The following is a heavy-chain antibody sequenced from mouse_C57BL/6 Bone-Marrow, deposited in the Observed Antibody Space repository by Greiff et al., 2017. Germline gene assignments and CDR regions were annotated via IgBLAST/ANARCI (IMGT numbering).Heavy chain of an antibody. CDR3: ARAPYYYGSSYVRWYVDV. V-gene: IGHV1-53*01. CDR1: GYTFTSCW. CDR2: INPSNGGT. Sequence: QVQLQQPGTELVKPGASVKLSCKASGYTFTSCWMHWVKQRPGQGLEWIGNINPSNGGTNYNEKFKSKATLTVDKSSSTAYMQLSSLTSEDSAVYYCARAPYYYGSSYVRWYVDVWGTGTTVTVSS. D-gene: IGHD1-1*01. J-gene: IGHJ1*03.